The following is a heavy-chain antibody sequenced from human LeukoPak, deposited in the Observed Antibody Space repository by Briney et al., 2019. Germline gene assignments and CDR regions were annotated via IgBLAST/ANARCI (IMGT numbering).Heavy chain of an antibody. Sequence: PGGSLRLSYAASGFTFSSYAMSWVRQAPGKGLEWVSAISGSGGSTYYADSVKGRFTISRDNSKNTLYLQMNSLRAEDTAVYYCAKMGGSYYLSGIDYWGQGTLVTVSS. J-gene: IGHJ4*02. V-gene: IGHV3-23*01. D-gene: IGHD1-26*01. CDR2: ISGSGGST. CDR3: AKMGGSYYLSGIDY. CDR1: GFTFSSYA.